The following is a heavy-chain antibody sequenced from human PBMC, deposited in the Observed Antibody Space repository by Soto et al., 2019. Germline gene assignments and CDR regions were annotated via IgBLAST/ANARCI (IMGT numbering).Heavy chain of an antibody. CDR2: IKSKTDGGTT. D-gene: IGHD4-17*01. J-gene: IGHJ4*02. CDR1: EFTFTYAW. CDR3: TSLYYGH. Sequence: EVQLVESGGDLVKPGGSLRLSCAASEFTFTYAWMSWVRQAPGKGLEWVGRIKSKTDGGTTDYAAPVKGRFTISRDESQNTLYLQMNSLKTEDTAVYYCTSLYYGHGGQGTRVTVSS. V-gene: IGHV3-15*01.